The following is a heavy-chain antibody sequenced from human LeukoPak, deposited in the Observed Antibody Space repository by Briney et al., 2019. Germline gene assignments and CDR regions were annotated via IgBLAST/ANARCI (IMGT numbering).Heavy chain of an antibody. J-gene: IGHJ4*02. D-gene: IGHD5-18*01. CDR1: GYSISSGHY. CDR3: ARGIQLWSDY. V-gene: IGHV4-38-2*01. CDR2: IYHSGST. Sequence: SETLSLTCAVSGYSISSGHYWGWIRQPPGKGLEWIGNIYHSGSTYYNPSLKSRVTISVDTSKNQFSLKLSSVTAADTAVYYCARGIQLWSDYWSQGTLVSVSS.